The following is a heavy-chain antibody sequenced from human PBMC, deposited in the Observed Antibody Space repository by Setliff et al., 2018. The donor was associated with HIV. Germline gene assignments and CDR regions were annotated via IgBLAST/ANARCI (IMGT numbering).Heavy chain of an antibody. CDR1: GDSITGRW. D-gene: IGHD2-2*01. Sequence: SETLSLTCTVSGDSITGRWLSWIRQPPGKGLEWTGNIYHNGFANYNPSLKSRLTISVDTSKNQVSLTLSSVTPADTAVYYCARHICGTTACYAADVWGPGTMVTVSS. CDR3: ARHICGTTACYAADV. CDR2: IYHNGFA. V-gene: IGHV4-59*11. J-gene: IGHJ3*01.